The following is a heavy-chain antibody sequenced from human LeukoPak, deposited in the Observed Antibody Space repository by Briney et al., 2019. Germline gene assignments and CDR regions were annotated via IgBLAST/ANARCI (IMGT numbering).Heavy chain of an antibody. CDR1: GFTFRSYG. D-gene: IGHD2-21*02. V-gene: IGHV3-30*18. Sequence: GGSLRLSCAASGFTFRSYGMHWVRQAPGKGLKWVAVISYDGSNKYYADSVKGRFTISRDNSKKMLFLQMNSLRAEDTAVYYCAKFCGGDCYRTVDYWGQGTLVTVSS. J-gene: IGHJ4*02. CDR2: ISYDGSNK. CDR3: AKFCGGDCYRTVDY.